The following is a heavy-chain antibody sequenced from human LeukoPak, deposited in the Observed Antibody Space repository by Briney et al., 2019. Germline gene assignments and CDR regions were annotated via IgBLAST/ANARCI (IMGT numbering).Heavy chain of an antibody. CDR1: GFTFNNDA. CDR3: AKSKFATSGYDGSLDC. CDR2: ISGSGIST. Sequence: GGSLRLSCAASGFTFNNDAMSWVRQAPGKGLEWVSAISGSGISTYYADSVKGRFTISRDKSKNALYLQMNSLRAEDTAVYYCAKSKFATSGYDGSLDCWGQGTLATVSS. J-gene: IGHJ4*02. D-gene: IGHD5-12*01. V-gene: IGHV3-23*01.